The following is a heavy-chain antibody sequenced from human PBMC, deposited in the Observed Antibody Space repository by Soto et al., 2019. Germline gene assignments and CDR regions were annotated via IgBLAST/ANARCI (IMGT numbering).Heavy chain of an antibody. CDR1: GHTFTGHH. CDR2: INLDNGDT. CDR3: GLERTGTGGFDY. Sequence: VASVKVSCKASGHTFTGHHMHWVRQAPGQGLEWMTLINLDNGDTIYAQKFQGRVTTTRDTSITTAYMDLSGLRYDDTAVYYCGLERTGTGGFDYWGQGTQVTVSS. J-gene: IGHJ4*02. D-gene: IGHD1-1*01. V-gene: IGHV1-2*02.